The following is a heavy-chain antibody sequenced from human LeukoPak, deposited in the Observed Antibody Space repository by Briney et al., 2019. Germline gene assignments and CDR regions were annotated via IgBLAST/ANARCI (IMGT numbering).Heavy chain of an antibody. V-gene: IGHV4-39*01. D-gene: IGHD2-21*02. CDR2: IYYSGST. J-gene: IGHJ4*02. CDR1: GDSINSNTYY. Sequence: SETLSLTCTVSGDSINSNTYYWGWIRQPPGKGLEWTGSIYYSGSTYYNPSLKSRVTISADTFKNQFSLKLSSVTAADTAVYYCARHPLYCGGDCSIYFDYWGQGTLVTVSS. CDR3: ARHPLYCGGDCSIYFDY.